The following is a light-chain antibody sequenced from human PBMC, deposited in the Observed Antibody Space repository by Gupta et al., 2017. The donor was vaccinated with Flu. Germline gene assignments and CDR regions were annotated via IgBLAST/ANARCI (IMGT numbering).Light chain of an antibody. V-gene: IGLV3-10*01. J-gene: IGLJ2*01. CDR2: EDT. Sequence: SYELTQAPSVSVSPGQTAKITCSGDALPKKYASWYQQKSGQAPVLVIYEDTKRPSGIPERFSGSSSGTMATLTISGAQVEDEGDYYCYSTDSSGIYRVFGGGTKLTVL. CDR3: YSTDSSGIYRV. CDR1: ALPKKY.